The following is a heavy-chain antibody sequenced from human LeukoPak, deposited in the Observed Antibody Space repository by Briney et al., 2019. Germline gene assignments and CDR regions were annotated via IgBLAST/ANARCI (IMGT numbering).Heavy chain of an antibody. Sequence: GGSLRLPCAASGFTFSSYSMNWVRQAPGKGLEWVSYISSSSSTIYYADSVKGRFTISRDNAKNSLYLQMNSLRAEDTAVYYCAREGVDYDFWSGYYRYYMDVWGKGTTVTVSS. CDR2: ISSSSSTI. CDR3: AREGVDYDFWSGYYRYYMDV. CDR1: GFTFSSYS. V-gene: IGHV3-48*01. D-gene: IGHD3-3*01. J-gene: IGHJ6*03.